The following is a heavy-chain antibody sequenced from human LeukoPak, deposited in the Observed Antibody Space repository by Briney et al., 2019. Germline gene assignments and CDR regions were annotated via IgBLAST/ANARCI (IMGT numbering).Heavy chain of an antibody. J-gene: IGHJ4*02. V-gene: IGHV6-1*01. CDR3: ARMTTVVTRAYDY. D-gene: IGHD4-23*01. CDR1: GDSVFSNSAA. CDR2: TYYRSKWYY. Sequence: SQTLSLTCAISGDSVFSNSAAWNWIRQSPSRALEWLGRTYYRSKWYYDYAVSVKSRITINPDTAKNQFSLQLNSVTPEDTAVYYCARMTTVVTRAYDYWGQGTLVTVSS.